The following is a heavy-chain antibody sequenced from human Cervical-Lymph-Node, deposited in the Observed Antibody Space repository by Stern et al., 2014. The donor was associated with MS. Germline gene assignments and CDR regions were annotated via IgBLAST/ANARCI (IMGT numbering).Heavy chain of an antibody. CDR3: ARAVRNQLLSEY. D-gene: IGHD2-2*01. V-gene: IGHV1-8*01. Sequence: DQLVESGAEVKKPGASVKVSCKASGYTFRSYAITWVRQASGHGLEWMGWMNPYSGNTGYAQKFKGRVSMTSDPSISTVYMELTSLTSDDTAVYFCARAVRNQLLSEYWGQGTLVTVSS. J-gene: IGHJ4*02. CDR1: GYTFRSYA. CDR2: MNPYSGNT.